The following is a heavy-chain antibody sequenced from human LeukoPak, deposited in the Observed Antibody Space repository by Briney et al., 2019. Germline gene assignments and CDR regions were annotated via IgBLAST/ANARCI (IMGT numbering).Heavy chain of an antibody. CDR3: ARQTAMVRGVYDY. D-gene: IGHD3-10*01. J-gene: IGHJ4*02. CDR1: GYAFTGYY. Sequence: ASVKVSCKASGYAFTGYYMHWVRQAPGQGLEWMGWINPNSGGTNYAQKFQGRVTMTRDTSISTAYMELSRLRSDDTAVYYCARQTAMVRGVYDYWGQGTLVTVSS. V-gene: IGHV1-2*02. CDR2: INPNSGGT.